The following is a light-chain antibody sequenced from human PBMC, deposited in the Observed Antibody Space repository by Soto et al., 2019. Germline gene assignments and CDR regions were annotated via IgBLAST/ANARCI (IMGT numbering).Light chain of an antibody. CDR3: CSFALRSTLI. V-gene: IGLV1-44*01. CDR2: GNN. J-gene: IGLJ2*01. Sequence: QSVLTQPPSASGTPGQTVAISCSGSSSNIGSNTVNWYQQFPGTAPKLLIYGNNQRPSGVPDRLSGSKSDTSASLAISGLLSEDESAYYCCSFALRSTLIFGGGTKLTVL. CDR1: SSNIGSNT.